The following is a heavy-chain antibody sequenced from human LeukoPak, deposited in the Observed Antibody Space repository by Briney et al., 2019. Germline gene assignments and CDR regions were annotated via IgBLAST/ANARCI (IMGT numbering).Heavy chain of an antibody. D-gene: IGHD7-27*01. CDR1: GFTFSSNA. CDR3: AKELINRSTTWGFDY. CDR2: ISGNGYNT. V-gene: IGHV3-23*01. J-gene: IGHJ4*02. Sequence: GGSLRLSSAAYGFTFSSNAMSWVRQAPGKGLEWVSAISGNGYNTYYADSVKGRFTISRDNSKNTLYLQMNSLRAADAAVYYCAKELINRSTTWGFDYWGQGTLVTVSS.